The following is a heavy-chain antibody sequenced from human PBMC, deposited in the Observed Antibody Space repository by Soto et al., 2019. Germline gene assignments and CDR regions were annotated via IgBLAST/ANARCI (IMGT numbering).Heavy chain of an antibody. CDR1: GYTFTSYG. D-gene: IGHD2-2*01. V-gene: IGHV1-18*01. J-gene: IGHJ5*02. CDR3: ARDVVDVVVPAAIGGDNWFDP. CDR2: ISAYNGNT. Sequence: ASVTVSCTASGYTFTSYGISWVRQAPGQGLEWMGWISAYNGNTNYAQKLQGRVTMTTDTSTSTAYMELRSLRSDDTAVYYCARDVVDVVVPAAIGGDNWFDPWGQGTLVTVSS.